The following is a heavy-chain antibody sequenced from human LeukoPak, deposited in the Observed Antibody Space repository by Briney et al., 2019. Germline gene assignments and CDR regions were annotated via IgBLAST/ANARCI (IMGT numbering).Heavy chain of an antibody. CDR1: GGSISSSRYY. D-gene: IGHD3-3*01. V-gene: IGHV4-39*01. CDR2: FDHSGST. J-gene: IGHJ3*02. Sequence: SETLSLTCTVSGGSISSSRYYWAWTRPPPGKGLECIASFDHSGSTNYNPSLTSRVTTSVDTSKNQFSLKLSSVTAADTAVYYCARSRLEWFASDAFDIWGQGTMVAVSS. CDR3: ARSRLEWFASDAFDI.